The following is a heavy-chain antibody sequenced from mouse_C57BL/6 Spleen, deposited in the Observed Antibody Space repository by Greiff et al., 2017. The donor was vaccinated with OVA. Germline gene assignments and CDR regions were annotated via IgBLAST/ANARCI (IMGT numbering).Heavy chain of an antibody. V-gene: IGHV1-54*01. Sequence: VQLQQSGAELVRPGTSVKVSCKASGYAFTNYLIEWVKQRPGQGLEWIGVINPGSGGTNYNEKFKGKATLTADKSSSTAYMHRSSLTSENSAVSLGAGAPYYCSAVGYWGEGTPVTVSS. D-gene: IGHD6-1*01. CDR3: AGAPYYCSAVGY. CDR1: GYAFTNYL. J-gene: IGHJ4*01. CDR2: INPGSGGT.